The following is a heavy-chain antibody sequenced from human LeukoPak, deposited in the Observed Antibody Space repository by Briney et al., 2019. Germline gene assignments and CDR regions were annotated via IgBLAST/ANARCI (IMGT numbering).Heavy chain of an antibody. J-gene: IGHJ4*02. V-gene: IGHV3-30*18. CDR1: GFTFSSYG. D-gene: IGHD3-3*02. CDR2: ISDDGSKQ. CDR3: AKGGGRISDHYFDN. Sequence: PGRSLRLSCAASGFTFSSYGMHWVLQAPGKGLEWVAVISDDGSKQYYAESVKGRFTISRDNSKNTLYLQMNSLGVEDTAVYYCAKGGGRISDHYFDNWGQGTLVTVSS.